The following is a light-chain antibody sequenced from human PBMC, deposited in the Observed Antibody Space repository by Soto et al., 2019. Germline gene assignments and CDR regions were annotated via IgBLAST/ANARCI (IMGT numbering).Light chain of an antibody. CDR3: SSYTWSPTLYA. Sequence: QSALTQPASVSGSPGQSITISCASSDVGNFEHISWYQQHPGKGPKLIIYEDTRRPSGISGRFSGSKSGNTASLTISRLQAEDEADYYCSSYTWSPTLYAFAPGTKLTVL. CDR2: EDT. J-gene: IGLJ1*01. V-gene: IGLV2-23*01. CDR1: SSDVGNFEH.